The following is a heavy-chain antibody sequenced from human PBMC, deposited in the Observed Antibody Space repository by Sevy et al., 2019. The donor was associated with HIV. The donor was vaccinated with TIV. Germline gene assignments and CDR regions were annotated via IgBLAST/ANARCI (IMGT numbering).Heavy chain of an antibody. J-gene: IGHJ4*02. D-gene: IGHD6-13*01. CDR2: IYTSGST. V-gene: IGHV4-4*07. Sequence: GSLRLSCTVSGGSISSYYWSWIRQPAGKGLEWIGRIYTSGSTNYNPSLKSRVTMSVDTSKNQFSLKLSSVTAADTAVYYCARDLGVTAGTASIFDYWGQGTLVTVSS. CDR3: ARDLGVTAGTASIFDY. CDR1: GGSISSYY.